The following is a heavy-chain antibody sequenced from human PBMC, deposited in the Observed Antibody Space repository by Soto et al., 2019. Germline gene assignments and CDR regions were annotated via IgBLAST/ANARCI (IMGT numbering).Heavy chain of an antibody. Sequence: PVGSLRLSCAASGFTFSSYGMSWVRQAPGKGLEWVSAISGSGGSTYYADSVKGRFTISRDNSKNTLYLQMNSLRAEDTAVYYCAKSLSVGATTPFDYWGQGTLVTVSS. V-gene: IGHV3-23*01. J-gene: IGHJ4*02. CDR2: ISGSGGST. CDR3: AKSLSVGATTPFDY. D-gene: IGHD1-26*01. CDR1: GFTFSSYG.